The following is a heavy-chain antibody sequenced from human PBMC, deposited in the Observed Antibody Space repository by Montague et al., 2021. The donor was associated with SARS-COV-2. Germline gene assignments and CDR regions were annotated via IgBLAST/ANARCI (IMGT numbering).Heavy chain of an antibody. J-gene: IGHJ4*02. D-gene: IGHD5-18*01. CDR1: GFTFNYYA. CDR3: AKSQTNTAMDLFDY. CDR2: ISGSGGST. Sequence: SLRLSCAASGFTFNYYAMSWVRQAPGKGLEWVSAISGSGGSTYYADSVKGRFTISRDNSKNTLYLQMNTLRAEDTAVYYCAKSQTNTAMDLFDYWGQGTPVTVSS. V-gene: IGHV3-23*01.